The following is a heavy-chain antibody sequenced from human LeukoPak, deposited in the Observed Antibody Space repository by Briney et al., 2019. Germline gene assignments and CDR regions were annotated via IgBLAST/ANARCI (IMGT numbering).Heavy chain of an antibody. CDR2: IKQDGSEK. D-gene: IGHD3-10*01. CDR3: ARGIYYGSGSSYYYYYYMDV. J-gene: IGHJ6*03. Sequence: GGSLRLSCAASGFTFSSYWMSWVPQAPGKGLEWVASIKQDGSEKYYVDSVKGRFTISRDNAKNSLYRQMNSLRAEDRAVYYCARGIYYGSGSSYYYYYYMDVWGKGTTVTVSS. CDR1: GFTFSSYW. V-gene: IGHV3-7*01.